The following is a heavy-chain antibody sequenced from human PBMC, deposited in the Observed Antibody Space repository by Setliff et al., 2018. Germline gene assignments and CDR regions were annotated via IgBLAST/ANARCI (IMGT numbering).Heavy chain of an antibody. CDR1: GGTFNNYP. Sequence: ASVKVSCKASGGTFNNYPISWVRQAPGQGLEWMGWISAYTGNTNYAPKLQGRVTMTTDASTSTAYMELRGLRSDDTAVYFCALSSLSICSCGNCPNAFDIWGQGTMVTVSS. CDR3: ALSSLSICSCGNCPNAFDI. D-gene: IGHD2-15*01. CDR2: ISAYTGNT. V-gene: IGHV1-18*01. J-gene: IGHJ3*02.